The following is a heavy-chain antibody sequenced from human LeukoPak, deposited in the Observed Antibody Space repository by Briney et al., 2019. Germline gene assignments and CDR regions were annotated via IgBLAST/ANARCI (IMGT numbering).Heavy chain of an antibody. CDR3: ARPYCSSTSCYVARAYWFDP. V-gene: IGHV4-39*01. CDR1: GGSISSSSYY. CDR2: IYYSGST. Sequence: PSETLSLTCTVSGGSISSSSYYWGWIRQPPGKGLEWIGSIYYSGSTYYNPSLKSRVTISVDTSKNQFSLKLSSVTAADTAVYYCARPYCSSTSCYVARAYWFDPWGQGTLVTVSS. D-gene: IGHD2-2*01. J-gene: IGHJ5*02.